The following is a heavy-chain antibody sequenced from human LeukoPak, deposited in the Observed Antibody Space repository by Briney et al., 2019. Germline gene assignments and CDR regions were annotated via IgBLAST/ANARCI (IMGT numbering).Heavy chain of an antibody. CDR3: AKVVGATTAYYYMDV. CDR1: GFTFSSYA. CDR2: ISGSGGST. V-gene: IGHV3-23*01. J-gene: IGHJ6*03. D-gene: IGHD1-26*01. Sequence: LTGGSLRLSCAASGFTFSSYAMGWVRQAPGKGLEWVSAISGSGGSTYYADSVKGRFTISKDNSKNTLYLQMNSLRAEDTAVYYCAKVVGATTAYYYMDVWGKGTTVTVSS.